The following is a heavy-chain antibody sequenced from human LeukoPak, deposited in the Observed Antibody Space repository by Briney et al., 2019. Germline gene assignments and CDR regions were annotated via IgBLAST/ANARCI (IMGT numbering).Heavy chain of an antibody. CDR2: INHSGST. Sequence: SETLSLTCAVYGGSFCGYYWSWIRQPPGKGLEWIGEINHSGSTNYNPSLKSRVTISVDTSKNQFSLKLSSVTAADTAVYYCASTLQPPDYWGQGTLVTVSS. CDR1: GGSFCGYY. J-gene: IGHJ4*02. CDR3: ASTLQPPDY. D-gene: IGHD4-11*01. V-gene: IGHV4-34*01.